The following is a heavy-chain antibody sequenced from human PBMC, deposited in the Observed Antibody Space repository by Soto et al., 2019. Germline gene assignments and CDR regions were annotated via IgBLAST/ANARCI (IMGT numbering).Heavy chain of an antibody. D-gene: IGHD1-26*01. CDR3: AKGGAIVAAGTRVYLYNAMDV. V-gene: IGHV1-2*02. CDR2: INPNSGDT. J-gene: IGHJ6*02. CDR1: GYTFTGYY. Sequence: ASVKVSCKASGYTFTGYYVHWVRQAPGQGLEWMGWINPNSGDTYLAQRFQGRVTMNRDTFIGAAYMELRGLTSDDTAEYYCAKGGAIVAAGTRVYLYNAMDVWGQGTTVTVSS.